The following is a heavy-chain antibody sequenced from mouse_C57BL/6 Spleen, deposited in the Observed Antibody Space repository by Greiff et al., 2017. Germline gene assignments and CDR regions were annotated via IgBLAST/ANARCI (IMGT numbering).Heavy chain of an antibody. Sequence: EVQLQQSGPGLVQPGASVKISCKASGYSFTGYYMNWVKQSPEKSLEWIGEINPSTGGTTYNKKFKAKATLTVDKSSSTAYMQLKSLTSDDAAVYYCARSGRLYAMDYWGKGTSVTVSS. CDR3: ARSGRLYAMDY. CDR1: GYSFTGYY. CDR2: INPSTGGT. J-gene: IGHJ4*01. V-gene: IGHV1-42*01.